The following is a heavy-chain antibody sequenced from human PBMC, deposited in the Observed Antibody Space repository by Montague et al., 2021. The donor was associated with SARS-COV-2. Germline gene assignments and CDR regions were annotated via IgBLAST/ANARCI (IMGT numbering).Heavy chain of an antibody. CDR2: IYGGDEK. CDR3: AHRFAGFFDY. V-gene: IGHV2-5*05. CDR1: GFSLNTPEVA. J-gene: IGHJ4*02. Sequence: PALVKPTQTLTPTCTFSGFSLNTPEVAVGWIRQPPGKALEWLALIYGGDEKRYGPSLQSRLTITRDTSKSQVVLTMTNMDPVDTATYFCAHRFAGFFDYWGQGILVTVSS.